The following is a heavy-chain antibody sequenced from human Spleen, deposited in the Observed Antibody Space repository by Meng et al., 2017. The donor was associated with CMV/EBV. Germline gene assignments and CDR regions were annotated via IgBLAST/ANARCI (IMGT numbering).Heavy chain of an antibody. J-gene: IGHJ6*02. CDR1: GYNFTNNW. CDR3: ARHTSPYYGMEV. V-gene: IGHV5-51*01. Sequence: KVSCKGSGYNFTNNWIGWVRQMPGKGLEFMGIIYPRDSETRYSPSFRGQVTISADKSISTAYLQWSSLKVSDTGIYYCARHTSPYYGMEVWGQGTTVTVSS. CDR2: IYPRDSET.